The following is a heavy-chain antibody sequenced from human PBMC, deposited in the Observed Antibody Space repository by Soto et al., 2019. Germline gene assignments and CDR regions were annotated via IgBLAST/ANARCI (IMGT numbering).Heavy chain of an antibody. V-gene: IGHV3-23*01. J-gene: IGHJ6*02. CDR1: GFTFSTYP. CDR2: ISGSGGST. D-gene: IGHD3-22*01. CDR3: AKNRNSYDGSGYYSLPLEV. Sequence: PGGSLRLSFAASGFTFSTYPMSWVRQASGKGLEWVSHISGSGGSTYSADSLKGRFTISRDNSKNTLYLQMNSVRAEDTAVYHCAKNRNSYDGSGYYSLPLEVLDPGPTVAVS.